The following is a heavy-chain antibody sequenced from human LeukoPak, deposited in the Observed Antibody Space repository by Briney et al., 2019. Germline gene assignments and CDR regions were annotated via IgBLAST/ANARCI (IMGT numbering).Heavy chain of an antibody. CDR2: ISSSGSTI. Sequence: GGSLRLSCAASGFTFSDYYMSWIRQAPGKGLEWVSYISSSGSTIYYADSVKGRFTISRDNAKNSLYLQMNSLRAEDTAVYYGARVGVKVVPAAFDYWGQGTLVTVSS. CDR1: GFTFSDYY. D-gene: IGHD2-2*01. V-gene: IGHV3-11*01. CDR3: ARVGVKVVPAAFDY. J-gene: IGHJ4*02.